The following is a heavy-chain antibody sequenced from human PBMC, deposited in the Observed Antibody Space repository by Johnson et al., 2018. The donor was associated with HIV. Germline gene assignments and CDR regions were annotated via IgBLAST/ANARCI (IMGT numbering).Heavy chain of an antibody. D-gene: IGHD3-22*01. Sequence: QMQLVESGGGVVQPGRSLRLSCEASGFTFSSYAMHWVRQAPGKGLEWVAFIRFDGSNKYYADSVKGRFTISRDNSKNTLHLQMNSLRAEDTALYYCARDTYYYDTSGYLTRPRAFDVWGQGTTVTVSS. V-gene: IGHV3-33*01. CDR2: IRFDGSNK. J-gene: IGHJ3*01. CDR3: ARDTYYYDTSGYLTRPRAFDV. CDR1: GFTFSSYA.